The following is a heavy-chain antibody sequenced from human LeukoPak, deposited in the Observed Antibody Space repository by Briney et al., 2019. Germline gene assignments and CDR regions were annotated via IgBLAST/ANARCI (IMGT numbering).Heavy chain of an antibody. CDR3: TRHGYSYGSVSQTDFGY. CDR2: IIPIFGIA. J-gene: IGHJ4*02. Sequence: ASVKVSCKASGGTFSSYAISWVRQAPGQGLEWMGRIIPIFGIANYAQKFQGRVTITADKSTSTAYMELSSLRSEDTAVYYCTRHGYSYGSVSQTDFGYWGQGTLVTVSS. D-gene: IGHD5-18*01. CDR1: GGTFSSYA. V-gene: IGHV1-69*04.